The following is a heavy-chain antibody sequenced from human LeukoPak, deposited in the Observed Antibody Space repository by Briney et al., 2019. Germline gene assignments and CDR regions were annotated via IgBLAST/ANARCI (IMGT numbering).Heavy chain of an antibody. V-gene: IGHV3-53*01. J-gene: IGHJ4*02. D-gene: IGHD2-21*02. CDR3: AREGDHVGYFDY. CDR1: GFTVSSNY. CDR2: IYSGGST. Sequence: PGGSLRLSCAASGFTVSSNYMNWVRQAPGKGLEWVSFIYSGGSTYYADSVKGRFTISRDDSKNTLYLQMNSLRAEDTAVYYCAREGDHVGYFDYWGQGTLVTVSS.